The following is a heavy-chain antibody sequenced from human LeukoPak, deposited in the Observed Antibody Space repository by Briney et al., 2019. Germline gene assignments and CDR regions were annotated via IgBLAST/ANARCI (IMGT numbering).Heavy chain of an antibody. D-gene: IGHD1-14*01. CDR1: GFTFSACG. CDR2: ISYDGINK. Sequence: QPGGSLRLSCAVSGFTFSACGMQGVRQAPGKGLEWVAIISYDGINKYYPDSVKGRFTISRDNSKNTLYLQMNSLRAEDTAVYYCAKDTRDDHHSDYWGQGTLVTVSS. V-gene: IGHV3-30*18. J-gene: IGHJ4*02. CDR3: AKDTRDDHHSDY.